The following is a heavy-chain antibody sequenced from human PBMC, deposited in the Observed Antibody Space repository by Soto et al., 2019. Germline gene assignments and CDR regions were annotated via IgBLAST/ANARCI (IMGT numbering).Heavy chain of an antibody. D-gene: IGHD6-6*01. Sequence: GASVKVSCKASGFTFTSSAMQWVRQARGQRLEWIGWIVVGSGNTNYAQKFQERVTITRDMSTSTAYMELSSLRSEDTAVYYCAAFKIAAHPRPPGFDPWGQGTLVTVSS. CDR2: IVVGSGNT. CDR1: GFTFTSSA. CDR3: AAFKIAAHPRPPGFDP. V-gene: IGHV1-58*02. J-gene: IGHJ5*02.